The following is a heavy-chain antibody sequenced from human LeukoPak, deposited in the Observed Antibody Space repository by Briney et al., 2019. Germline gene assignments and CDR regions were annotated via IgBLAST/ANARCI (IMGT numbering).Heavy chain of an antibody. V-gene: IGHV3-66*01. D-gene: IGHD6-13*01. CDR1: GFTVSSNY. CDR3: ARGPYSFSWYPHFGY. J-gene: IGHJ4*02. Sequence: GGSLRLSCAASGFTVSSNYMSWVRQAPGKGLEWVSVFCSGCSGGSTYYADSVKGRFTISRDNSETTLYLQMNSLRAEDTAVYHCARGPYSFSWYPHFGYWGQGTLVTVSS. CDR2: FCSGCSGGST.